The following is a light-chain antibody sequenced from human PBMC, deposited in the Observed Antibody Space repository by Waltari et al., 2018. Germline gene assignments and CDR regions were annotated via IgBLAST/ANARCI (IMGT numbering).Light chain of an antibody. J-gene: IGKJ1*01. CDR1: QTIGNW. CDR3: QQYNTNPPT. Sequence: DIQMTQSPSTLSASVGHRVTITCRASQTIGNWLAWYQQKPGKAPRLLIYKASTLESGVPSRFSGSGSGTEFTLTISSLQPDDFATYYCQQYNTNPPTFGQGTRVDIK. V-gene: IGKV1-5*03. CDR2: KAS.